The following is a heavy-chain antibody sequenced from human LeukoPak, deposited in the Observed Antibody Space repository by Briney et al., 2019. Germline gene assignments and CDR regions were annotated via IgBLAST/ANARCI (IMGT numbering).Heavy chain of an antibody. J-gene: IGHJ4*02. Sequence: SESLSLTCTVSGDSINSGAYYWPWIRQHPGKGLEWIGYLSYRMTTHYNPSLKSRVTISVDTSDNQFSLKLTSVTAADTAVYYCARSRPGSYQGYWGQGTLVTVSS. CDR2: LSYRMTT. V-gene: IGHV4-31*03. CDR1: GDSINSGAYY. D-gene: IGHD1-26*01. CDR3: ARSRPGSYQGY.